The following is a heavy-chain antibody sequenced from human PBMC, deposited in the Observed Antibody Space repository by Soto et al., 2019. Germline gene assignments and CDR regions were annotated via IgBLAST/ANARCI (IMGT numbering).Heavy chain of an antibody. CDR1: GGTFSSYA. CDR2: IIPIFGTA. J-gene: IGHJ6*02. Sequence: QVQLVQSGAEVKKPGSSVKVSYKAPGGTFSSYAISWVRQAPGQGLEWMGGIIPIFGTAKYAQKFQGRVTMTADESTSTGYMELSSLRSEDTAVYYCARSQGGSSSLDIYYYYYYGMDVWGQGTTVTVSS. D-gene: IGHD2-15*01. V-gene: IGHV1-69*01. CDR3: ARSQGGSSSLDIYYYYYYGMDV.